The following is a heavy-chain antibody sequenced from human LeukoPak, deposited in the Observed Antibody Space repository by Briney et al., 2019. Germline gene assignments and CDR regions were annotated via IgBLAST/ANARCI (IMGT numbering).Heavy chain of an antibody. V-gene: IGHV4-39*01. Sequence: PSETLFLTCTVSGGSISSSSYYWGWIRQPPGKGLEWIGSIYYSGSTYYNPSLKSRVTISVDTSKNQFSLKLSSVTAADTAVYYCARATLLWFGESLQYYFDYWGQGTLVTVSS. CDR1: GGSISSSSYY. CDR3: ARATLLWFGESLQYYFDY. CDR2: IYYSGST. J-gene: IGHJ4*02. D-gene: IGHD3-10*01.